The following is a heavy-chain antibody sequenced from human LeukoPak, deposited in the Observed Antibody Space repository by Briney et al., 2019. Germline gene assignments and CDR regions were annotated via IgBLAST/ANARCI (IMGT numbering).Heavy chain of an antibody. CDR2: ISGSGGST. D-gene: IGHD3-22*01. CDR3: AKVFHDRSGYYYSSWFDP. V-gene: IGHV3-23*01. CDR1: GFTFSSYA. J-gene: IGHJ5*02. Sequence: GGSLRLSCAASGFTFSSYAMSWVRQAPGKGLEWVSAISGSGGSTYYADSVKGRFTISRDNSKNTLYLQMNSLRAEDTAVYYCAKVFHDRSGYYYSSWFDPWGQGSLVTVSS.